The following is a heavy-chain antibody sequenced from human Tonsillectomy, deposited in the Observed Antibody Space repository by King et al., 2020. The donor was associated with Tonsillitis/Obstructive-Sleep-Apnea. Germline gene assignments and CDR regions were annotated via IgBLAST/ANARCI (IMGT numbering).Heavy chain of an antibody. J-gene: IGHJ4*02. Sequence: VQLQQWGAGLLKPSETLSLTCAVYGGSFSGYYWSWIRHPPGKGLEWIGEINHSGSTNYNPSLKSRVTISVDTSKNQFSLKLTSVTAADTAVYYCATCGGDCYSFDYWGQGTLVTVSS. CDR2: INHSGST. V-gene: IGHV4-34*01. CDR3: ATCGGDCYSFDY. CDR1: GGSFSGYY. D-gene: IGHD2-21*01.